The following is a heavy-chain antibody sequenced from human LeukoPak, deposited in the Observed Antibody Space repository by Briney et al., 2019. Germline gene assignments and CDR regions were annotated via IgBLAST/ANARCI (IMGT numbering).Heavy chain of an antibody. V-gene: IGHV3-23*01. CDR2: ISGSGGST. CDR3: AKDPLMYYYDTGGYYDY. Sequence: ETLSLTCAVYGGSFSGYYWSWVRQAPGKGLEWVSGISGSGGSTYYADSVKGRFTISRDNSKNTLNLQMSSLRAEDTAVYYCAKDPLMYYYDTGGYYDYWGQGALVTVSS. CDR1: GGSFSGYY. J-gene: IGHJ4*02. D-gene: IGHD3-22*01.